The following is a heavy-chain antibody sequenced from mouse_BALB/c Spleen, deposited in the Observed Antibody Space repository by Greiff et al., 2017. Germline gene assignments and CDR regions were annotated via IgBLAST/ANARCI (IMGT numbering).Heavy chain of an antibody. J-gene: IGHJ4*01. CDR1: GFTFSSYA. Sequence: EVQGVESGGGLVKPGGSLKLSCAASGFTFSSYAMSWVRQSPEKRLEWVAEISSGGSYTYYPDTVTGRFTISRDNAKNTLYLEMSSLRSEDTAMYYCARDPMGTGSAMDYWGQGTSVTVSS. V-gene: IGHV5-9-4*01. CDR2: ISSGGSYT. CDR3: ARDPMGTGSAMDY. D-gene: IGHD4-1*01.